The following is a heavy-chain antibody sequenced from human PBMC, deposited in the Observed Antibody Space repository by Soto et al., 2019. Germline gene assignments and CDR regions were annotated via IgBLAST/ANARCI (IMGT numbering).Heavy chain of an antibody. V-gene: IGHV4-39*01. J-gene: IGHJ4*02. D-gene: IGHD3-3*01. CDR2: LSYGGTT. CDR3: ARLGDDFWSGYITT. Sequence: QLQLQESGPGLVKPSETLSLTCTVSGGSISSSSYYWGWIRQPPGKGLECIGSLSYGGTTYYNPSLKSRVTISVDTSKNQFSLKLTSVTAADTALYYCARLGDDFWSGYITTWVQGTLVTVSS. CDR1: GGSISSSSYY.